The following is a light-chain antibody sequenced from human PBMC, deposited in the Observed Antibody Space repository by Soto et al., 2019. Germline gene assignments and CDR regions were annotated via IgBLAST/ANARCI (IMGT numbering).Light chain of an antibody. CDR2: SNN. V-gene: IGLV1-44*01. J-gene: IGLJ2*01. CDR3: AAWDDSLNGVV. Sequence: QSVLTQPPSASATPGKRVTISCSGGSSNIGSNTVNWYQQLPGTAPKLLIHSNNQRPSGVPDRFSGSKSGTSASLAISGLQSEDEADYYCAAWDDSLNGVVFGGGTKVTVL. CDR1: SSNIGSNT.